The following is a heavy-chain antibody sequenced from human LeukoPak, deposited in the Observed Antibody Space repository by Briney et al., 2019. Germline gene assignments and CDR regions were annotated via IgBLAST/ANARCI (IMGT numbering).Heavy chain of an antibody. CDR2: ISGSGGST. J-gene: IGHJ4*02. CDR3: ARQSPLDLYFDY. CDR1: GFTFSSYA. V-gene: IGHV3-23*01. Sequence: PGGSLRLSCAASGFTFSSYAMSWVRQAPGKGLEWVSAISGSGGSTYYADSAKGRFTVSRDNSKSTLYLQMNSLRAEDTAVFYCARQSPLDLYFDYWGQGTLVTVSS. D-gene: IGHD1-1*01.